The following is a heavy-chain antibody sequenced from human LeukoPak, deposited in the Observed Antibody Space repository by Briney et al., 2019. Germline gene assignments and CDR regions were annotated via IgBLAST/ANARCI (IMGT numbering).Heavy chain of an antibody. D-gene: IGHD1-14*01. Sequence: ASVKVSCKASVYTFTSYGISRVRQAPGQGLEWMGWISAYNGNTNYAQKLQGRVTMTTDTSTSTAYMELRSLRSDDTAVYYCASRGWNQKLYYFDYWGQGTLVTVSS. J-gene: IGHJ4*02. CDR3: ASRGWNQKLYYFDY. V-gene: IGHV1-18*01. CDR2: ISAYNGNT. CDR1: VYTFTSYG.